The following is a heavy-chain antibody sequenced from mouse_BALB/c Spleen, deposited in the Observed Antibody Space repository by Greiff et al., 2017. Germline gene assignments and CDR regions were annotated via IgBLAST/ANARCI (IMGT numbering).Heavy chain of an antibody. CDR1: GDSITSGY. CDR2: ISYSGST. D-gene: IGHD2-10*02. CDR3: ARKYGNYGGFAY. J-gene: IGHJ3*01. V-gene: IGHV3-8*02. Sequence: EVKLVESGPSLVKPSQTLSLTCSVTGDSITSGYWNWIRKFPGNKLEYMGYISYSGSTYYNPSLKSRISITRDTSKNQYYLQLNSVTTEDTATYYCARKYGNYGGFAYWGQGTLVTVSA.